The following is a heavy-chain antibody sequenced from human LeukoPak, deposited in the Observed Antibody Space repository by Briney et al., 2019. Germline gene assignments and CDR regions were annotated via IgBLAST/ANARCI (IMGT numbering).Heavy chain of an antibody. V-gene: IGHV1-2*02. J-gene: IGHJ4*02. D-gene: IGHD4-17*01. CDR1: GYTFTGYY. CDR3: AREGGGGDYGDYVVLFNY. Sequence: GASVKVSCKASGYTFTGYYMHWVRQAPGQGLEWMGWINPNSGGTNYAQKFQGRVTMTRDTSISTAYMELSRLRSDDTAVYYCAREGGGGDYGDYVVLFNYWGQGTLVTVSS. CDR2: INPNSGGT.